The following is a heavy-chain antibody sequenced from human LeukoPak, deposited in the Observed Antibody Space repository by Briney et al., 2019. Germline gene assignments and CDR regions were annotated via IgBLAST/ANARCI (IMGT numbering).Heavy chain of an antibody. J-gene: IGHJ3*02. CDR1: GGTFSSYA. D-gene: IGHD2-15*01. CDR3: ARDSSGALDAFDI. V-gene: IGHV1-69*05. CDR2: IIPIFGTA. Sequence: GASVKVSCKASGGTFSSYAISWVRQAPGQGLEWMGRIIPIFGTANYAQKFQGRVTITTDESTSTAYMELSSLRSEDTAVYYCARDSSGALDAFDIWGQGTMVTVSS.